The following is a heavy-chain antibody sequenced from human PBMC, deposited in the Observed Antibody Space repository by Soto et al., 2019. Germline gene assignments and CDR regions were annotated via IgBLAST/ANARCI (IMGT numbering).Heavy chain of an antibody. CDR3: ARGRGYYFDRSGYHFDL. V-gene: IGHV4-30-4*01. J-gene: IGHJ4*02. CDR2: IFHSGST. Sequence: QVQLQESGPGLVKPSQTLSLSCTLSGDSFSGADYYWSWIRQPPGKGLEWIGYIFHSGSTSYNPSVNSRITISLASSTSQFSLNLRAVTAADTAVYYCARGRGYYFDRSGYHFDLWGQGTLVTVSS. D-gene: IGHD3-22*01. CDR1: GDSFSGADYY.